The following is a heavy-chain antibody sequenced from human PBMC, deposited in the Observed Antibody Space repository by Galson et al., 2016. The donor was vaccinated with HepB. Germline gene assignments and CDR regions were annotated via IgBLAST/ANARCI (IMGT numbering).Heavy chain of an antibody. CDR3: GKDWGSLWESSGRGMDV. D-gene: IGHD3-10*01. J-gene: IGHJ6*02. CDR2: ISWDGRSP. V-gene: IGHV3-43*02. Sequence: SLRLSCAGSGFTFGAYAMSWVRQAPGKGLEWVSLISWDGRSPFYTDSVEGRFTISRDNRKNTLYLQMNSLTIDDTAVYYCGKDWGSLWESSGRGMDVWGQGTTVIVSS. CDR1: GFTFGAYA.